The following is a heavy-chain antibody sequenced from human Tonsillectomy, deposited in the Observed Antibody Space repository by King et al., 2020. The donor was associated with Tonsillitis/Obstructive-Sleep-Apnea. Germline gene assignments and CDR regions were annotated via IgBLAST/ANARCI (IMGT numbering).Heavy chain of an antibody. CDR3: ARVHYYDSLHTFDI. V-gene: IGHV4-4*07. CDR2: IYTSGST. D-gene: IGHD3-22*01. Sequence: VQLQESGPGLVKPSETLSLTCTVSGGSISSYYWSWIRQPAGKGLEWIGRIYTSGSTNYNPSLQSRVTMSVDTSKNQFSLKLSSVTAADTAVYYCARVHYYDSLHTFDIWGQGTMVTVSS. J-gene: IGHJ3*02. CDR1: GGSISSYY.